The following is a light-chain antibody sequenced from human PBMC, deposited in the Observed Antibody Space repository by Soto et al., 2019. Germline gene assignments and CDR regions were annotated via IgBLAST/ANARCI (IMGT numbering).Light chain of an antibody. CDR1: NSDISTYNY. CDR2: EVN. Sequence: QSALTHPASVSGSPGQSITISCAGTNSDISTYNYVSWSQQHPGKAPKLMIYEVNNRPSGVSNRFSGSKSGNTAPLTISGLQAEDEADYYCSSYTSSSTYVFGTGTKVTVL. CDR3: SSYTSSSTYV. V-gene: IGLV2-14*01. J-gene: IGLJ1*01.